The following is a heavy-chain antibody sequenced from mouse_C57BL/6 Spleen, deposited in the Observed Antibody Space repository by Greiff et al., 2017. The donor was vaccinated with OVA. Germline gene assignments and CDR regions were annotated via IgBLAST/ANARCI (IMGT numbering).Heavy chain of an antibody. V-gene: IGHV1-61*01. J-gene: IGHJ2*01. D-gene: IGHD2-14*01. CDR1: GYTFTSYW. CDR2: IYPSDSET. Sequence: QVQLKQPGAELVRPGSSVKLSCKASGYTFTSYWMDWVKQRPGQGLEWIGDIYPSDSETHYNQKFKDKATLTVDKSSSTAYMQLSSLTSEDSAVYYCARRDYRGDFDYWGQSTTRTVS. CDR3: ARRDYRGDFDY.